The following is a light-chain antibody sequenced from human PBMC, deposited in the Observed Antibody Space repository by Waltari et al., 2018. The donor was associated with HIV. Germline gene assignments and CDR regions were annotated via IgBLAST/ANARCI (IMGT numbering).Light chain of an antibody. V-gene: IGLV2-23*01. J-gene: IGLJ2*01. CDR3: SSPSGRDTLI. Sequence: QSALTQPASVSGSPGQSITISCTGANSDIGTYNIVSWYQQRPGKAPQLIICDDTKRPSGVSTRFSASKSGNTASLTISGLQVEDEADYYCSSPSGRDTLIFGGGTKVTVL. CDR1: NSDIGTYNI. CDR2: DDT.